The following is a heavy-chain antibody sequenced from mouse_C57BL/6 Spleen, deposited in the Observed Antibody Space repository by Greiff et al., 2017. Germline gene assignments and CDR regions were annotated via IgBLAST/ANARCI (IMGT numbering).Heavy chain of an antibody. CDR1: GFTFSDYY. D-gene: IGHD4-1*01. CDR2: ISNGGGST. Sequence: EVKLVESGGGLVQPGGSLKLSCAASGFTFSDYYMYWVRQTPEKRLEWVAYISNGGGSTYYPDTVKGRFTISRDNAKNTLYLQMSRLKSEDTAMYYCASNWDRGAWFAYWGQGTLVTVSA. V-gene: IGHV5-12*01. CDR3: ASNWDRGAWFAY. J-gene: IGHJ3*01.